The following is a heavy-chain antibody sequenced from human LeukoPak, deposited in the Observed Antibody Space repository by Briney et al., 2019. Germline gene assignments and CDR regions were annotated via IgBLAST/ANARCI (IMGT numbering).Heavy chain of an antibody. Sequence: GSLRLSCAASGFTFRSYWMNWVRQAPGKGLEWVANIKHDGSEKYYVDSVKGRFTISRDNAKNSLYLQMNSLRSEDTAVYYCAKEGDDRFYGSGSYLPHYWGQGTLVTVSS. D-gene: IGHD3-10*01. V-gene: IGHV3-7*01. CDR2: IKHDGSEK. CDR3: AKEGDDRFYGSGSYLPHY. CDR1: GFTFRSYW. J-gene: IGHJ4*02.